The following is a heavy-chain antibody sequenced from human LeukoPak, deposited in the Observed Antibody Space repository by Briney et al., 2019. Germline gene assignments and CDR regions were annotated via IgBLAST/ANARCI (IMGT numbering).Heavy chain of an antibody. CDR2: IYYSGST. Sequence: SQTLSLTCTVSGGSIGSGGYYWSWIRQHPGKGLEWIGYIYYSGSTYYNPSLKSRVTISVDTSKNQFSLKLSSVTAADTAVYYCARVAGNLAPDAFDIWGQGTMVTVSS. V-gene: IGHV4-31*03. CDR3: ARVAGNLAPDAFDI. J-gene: IGHJ3*02. D-gene: IGHD2/OR15-2a*01. CDR1: GGSIGSGGYY.